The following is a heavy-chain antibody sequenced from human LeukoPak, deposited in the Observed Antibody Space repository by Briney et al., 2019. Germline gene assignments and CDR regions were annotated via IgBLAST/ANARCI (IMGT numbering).Heavy chain of an antibody. J-gene: IGHJ4*02. CDR2: IYPGDSET. CDR3: ARPHKAYGGNSGSFDY. CDR1: GYNFLHYW. V-gene: IGHV5-51*01. Sequence: NPGESLKISCVGSGYNFLHYWIAWVRQRPGKGLEWMGIIYPGDSETTYSPSFRGQVTISADKSISTAYLQWSSLKASDTAMYYCARPHKAYGGNSGSFDYWGQGTLVTVSS. D-gene: IGHD4-23*01.